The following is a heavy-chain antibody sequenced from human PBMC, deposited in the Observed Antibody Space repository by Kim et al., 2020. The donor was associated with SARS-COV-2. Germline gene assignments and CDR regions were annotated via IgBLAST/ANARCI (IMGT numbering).Heavy chain of an antibody. Sequence: GGSLRLSCAASGFTFSSHGMSWVRQAPGKGLEWVSAIDVGGYSTYYADSVKGRFTISRDNSKNTLYLQMNSLRAGDTAVYYCAKDSPVLTFWGQGSLVTVSS. CDR2: IDVGGYST. J-gene: IGHJ4*02. V-gene: IGHV3-23*01. D-gene: IGHD7-27*01. CDR1: GFTFSSHG. CDR3: AKDSPVLTF.